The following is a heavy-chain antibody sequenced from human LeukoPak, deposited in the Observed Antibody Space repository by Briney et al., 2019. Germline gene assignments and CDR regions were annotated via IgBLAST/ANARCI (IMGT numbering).Heavy chain of an antibody. CDR3: ARGVEPLAANTLAY. CDR2: LYSDGNT. CDR1: GFTVITND. V-gene: IGHV3-53*01. Sequence: PGGSLSLSCAASGFTVITNDMTWVRQAPGKGLEWVSVLYSDGNTKYADSVQGRFTISRDNSKNTLYLEMNSLSPDDTAVYYCARGVEPLAANTLAYWGQGTGVTVSS. D-gene: IGHD1-14*01. J-gene: IGHJ4*02.